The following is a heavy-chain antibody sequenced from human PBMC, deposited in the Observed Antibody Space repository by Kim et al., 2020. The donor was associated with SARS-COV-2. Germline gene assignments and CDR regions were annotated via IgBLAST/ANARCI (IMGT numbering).Heavy chain of an antibody. Sequence: GESLKISCKGSGYSFTSYWIGWVRQMPGKGLEWMGIIYPGDSDTRYSPSFQGQVTISADKSISTAYLQWSSLKASDTAMYYCARLDDSSGYYPGAFDIWGQGTMVTVSS. CDR3: ARLDDSSGYYPGAFDI. CDR2: IYPGDSDT. V-gene: IGHV5-51*01. J-gene: IGHJ3*02. D-gene: IGHD3-22*01. CDR1: GYSFTSYW.